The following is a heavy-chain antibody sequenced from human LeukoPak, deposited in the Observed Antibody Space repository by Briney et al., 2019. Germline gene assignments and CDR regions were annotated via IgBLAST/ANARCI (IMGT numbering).Heavy chain of an antibody. J-gene: IGHJ3*02. CDR3: ARDGNGRAYYDSSGYDDAFDI. V-gene: IGHV3-30-3*01. CDR1: GFTFSNYA. CDR2: ISYDGSNK. Sequence: AGGSLRLSCAASGFTFSNYAMHWVRQAPGKGLEWVAVISYDGSNKYYADSVKGRFTISRDNSKNTLYLQMNSLRAEDTAVYYCARDGNGRAYYDSSGYDDAFDIWGQGTMVTVSS. D-gene: IGHD3-22*01.